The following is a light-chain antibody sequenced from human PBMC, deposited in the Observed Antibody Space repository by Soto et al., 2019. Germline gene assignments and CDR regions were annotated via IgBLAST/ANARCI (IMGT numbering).Light chain of an antibody. CDR1: QSVSSSY. J-gene: IGKJ5*01. CDR2: GAS. CDR3: QQYVGPRFT. V-gene: IGKV3-20*01. Sequence: EIVLTQSPGTLSLSPGERATLSCRASQSVSSSYLAWYQQKPGQAPRLLIYGASSRATGIPDRFSGSGFDKDFTLTISRLDPEDSAVYYCQQYVGPRFTFGQGTRLEIK.